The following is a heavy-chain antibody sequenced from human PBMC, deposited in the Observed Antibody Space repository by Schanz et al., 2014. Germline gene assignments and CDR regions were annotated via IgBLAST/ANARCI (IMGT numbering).Heavy chain of an antibody. CDR1: GYRFIGYY. D-gene: IGHD6-19*01. V-gene: IGHV1-2*06. CDR3: ARENTAVAGMPRVMDV. Sequence: QVLLVQSGAEVKKPGASVKVSCKASGYRFIGYYVHWVRQAPGQGLEWMGRVSPYSGDTNYAQMLQGRVTMTTDPSISTAYMELSRLTSDDTAVFFCARENTAVAGMPRVMDVWGQGTTVTVTS. J-gene: IGHJ6*02. CDR2: VSPYSGDT.